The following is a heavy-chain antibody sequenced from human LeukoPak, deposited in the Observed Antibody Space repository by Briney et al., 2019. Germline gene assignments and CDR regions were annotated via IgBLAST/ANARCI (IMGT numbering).Heavy chain of an antibody. CDR2: ISSSGSNI. V-gene: IGHV3-11*04. Sequence: PGGSLRLSCAASGFTFSDYHMTWIRQSSGNGLEWVSYISSSGSNIYYADSVKGRFTISRDNAKNSLYLQMNSLRAEDTAVYYCARDATMVPLYYYYYMDVWGKGTTVTVSS. D-gene: IGHD3-10*01. J-gene: IGHJ6*03. CDR3: ARDATMVPLYYYYYMDV. CDR1: GFTFSDYH.